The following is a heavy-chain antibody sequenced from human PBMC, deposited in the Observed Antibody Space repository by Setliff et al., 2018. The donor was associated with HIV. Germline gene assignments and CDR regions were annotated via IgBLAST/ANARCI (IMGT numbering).Heavy chain of an antibody. CDR3: AKVATWTGTTYYFES. J-gene: IGHJ4*02. D-gene: IGHD1-1*01. CDR2: ISSSGTTI. V-gene: IGHV3-48*01. CDR1: GFTFDDYG. Sequence: GGSLRLSCADSGFTFDDYGMSWVRQAPGKGLEWLSYISSSGTTIRYADSVKGRFIISRDNAKNSLYLQMNSLRAEDTAVYYCAKVATWTGTTYYFESWGQGTLVTVSS.